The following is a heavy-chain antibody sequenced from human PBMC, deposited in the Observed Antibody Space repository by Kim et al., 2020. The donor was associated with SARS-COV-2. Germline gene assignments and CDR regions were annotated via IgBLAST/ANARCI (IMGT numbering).Heavy chain of an antibody. D-gene: IGHD1-1*01. CDR3: ATVSNNDAYFQY. Sequence: SVKVSCKASGGTFSKYVTSWVRQAPGQRLEWMGGIIPIFDKENYAEKFQGRVTITADESTSTAYMELSSLRHDDSAVYYCATVSNNDAYFQYWGQGTLVTVSS. CDR2: IIPIFDKE. CDR1: GGTFSKYV. V-gene: IGHV1-69*13. J-gene: IGHJ1*01.